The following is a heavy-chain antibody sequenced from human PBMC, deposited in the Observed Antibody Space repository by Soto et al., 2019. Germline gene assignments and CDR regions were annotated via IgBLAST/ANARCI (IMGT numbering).Heavy chain of an antibody. J-gene: IGHJ5*02. V-gene: IGHV4-30-2*01. D-gene: IGHD2-2*01. Sequence: QLQLQESGSGLVKPSQTLSLTCAVSGGSISSGGYSWSWIRQPPGKGLEWIGYIYHSGRTYYNPYLKSRITISVDRSKTKFYLKLSSVTAANKAVYYCASVPGPWGQGTLVPVSS. CDR2: IYHSGRT. CDR1: GGSISSGGYS. CDR3: ASVPGP.